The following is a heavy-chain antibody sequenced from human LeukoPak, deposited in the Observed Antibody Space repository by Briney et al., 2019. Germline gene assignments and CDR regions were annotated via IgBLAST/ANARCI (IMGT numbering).Heavy chain of an antibody. CDR1: GVSISSYY. Sequence: SETLSLTCTVSGVSISSYYWSWIRQPPGKGLEGIGYIYYSGSTNYNPSLKSRVTISVDTSKNQFSLKLSSVTAADTAVYYCARAEAYCGGDCFNFDYWGQGTLVTVSS. V-gene: IGHV4-59*01. D-gene: IGHD2-21*02. CDR3: ARAEAYCGGDCFNFDY. J-gene: IGHJ4*02. CDR2: IYYSGST.